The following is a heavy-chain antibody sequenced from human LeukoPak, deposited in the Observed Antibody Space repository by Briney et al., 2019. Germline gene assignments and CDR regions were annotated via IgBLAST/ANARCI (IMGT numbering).Heavy chain of an antibody. Sequence: GESLKISCAASGFTFGSHGMHWVRQAPGKGLEWVAVIWYDGSNKYYADSVKGRFTISRDNSKNTLYLQMNSLRAEDTAVYYCARDELDAVDIWGQGTMVTVSS. J-gene: IGHJ3*02. CDR3: ARDELDAVDI. D-gene: IGHD1-7*01. CDR2: IWYDGSNK. CDR1: GFTFGSHG. V-gene: IGHV3-33*01.